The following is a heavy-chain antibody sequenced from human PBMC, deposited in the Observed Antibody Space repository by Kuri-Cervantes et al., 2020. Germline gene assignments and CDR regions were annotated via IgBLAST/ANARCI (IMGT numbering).Heavy chain of an antibody. CDR2: INPSGGST. CDR1: GYTFTSYY. D-gene: IGHD2-2*01. Sequence: ASVKVSCKASGYTFTSYYMHWVRQAPGQGLEWMGIINPSGGSTSYAQKFQGRVTMTTDTSTSTAYMELRSLRSDDTAVYYCARIGRIGDIVVVPAATYYYYGMDVWGQGTTVTVSS. J-gene: IGHJ6*02. V-gene: IGHV1-46*01. CDR3: ARIGRIGDIVVVPAATYYYYGMDV.